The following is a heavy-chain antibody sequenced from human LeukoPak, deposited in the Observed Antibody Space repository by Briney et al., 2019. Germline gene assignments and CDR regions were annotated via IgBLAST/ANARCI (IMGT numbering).Heavy chain of an antibody. CDR3: ATRYCSIAACRASSYKCMDD. CDR1: GFTFSDNS. Sequence: GGSLRLSCAASGFTFSDNSMTWVRQAPGKGLEWVANINQDAGGRYYVDSVQGRFIISRDNAQNSVHLQMNSLRAEDTAVYYCATRYCSIAACRASSYKCMDDWGKGTTVIVSS. D-gene: IGHD2-2*01. V-gene: IGHV3-7*01. CDR2: INQDAGGR. J-gene: IGHJ6*04.